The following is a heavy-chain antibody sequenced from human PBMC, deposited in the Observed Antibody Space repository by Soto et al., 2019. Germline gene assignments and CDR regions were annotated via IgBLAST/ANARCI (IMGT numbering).Heavy chain of an antibody. J-gene: IGHJ6*02. V-gene: IGHV1-69*01. Sequence: QVHLVQSGAEVKKPGSSVKVSCKASGGTFSSYAISWVRQAPGQGLEWMGGIIPIFGTANYAQKFQGRVTITADESTSTAYMELSSLRSEDTAVYYCARPVVAATLYYYYYGMDVWGQGTTVTVSS. CDR1: GGTFSSYA. CDR2: IIPIFGTA. CDR3: ARPVVAATLYYYYYGMDV. D-gene: IGHD2-15*01.